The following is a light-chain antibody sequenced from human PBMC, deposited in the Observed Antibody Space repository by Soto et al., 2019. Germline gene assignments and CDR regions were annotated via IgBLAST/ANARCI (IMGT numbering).Light chain of an antibody. J-gene: IGKJ4*01. Sequence: DIVRTQSPDSLAVSLGERATTDCKSRQSVFYSPNNKNYLAWYQQKPGQPPKLLIYWASTRESGVPARFSGSGSGTDFTLTISSLQAEDVAVYYCQQYYSTPLTFGGGTKVDIK. V-gene: IGKV4-1*01. CDR1: QSVFYSPNNKNY. CDR3: QQYYSTPLT. CDR2: WAS.